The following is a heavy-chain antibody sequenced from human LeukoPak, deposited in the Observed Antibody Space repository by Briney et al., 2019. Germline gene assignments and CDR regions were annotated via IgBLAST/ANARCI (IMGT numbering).Heavy chain of an antibody. V-gene: IGHV4-30-4*01. J-gene: IGHJ4*02. CDR2: VYYSGST. CDR3: ARDSRWRNRGADY. CDR1: GGSISSGDYY. D-gene: IGHD5-24*01. Sequence: SETLSLTCTVSGGSISSGDYYWSWIRQPPGKGLEWIGYVYYSGSTYYNPSLKSRVTISVDTSKNQFSLRLSSVTAADTAVYYCARDSRWRNRGADYWGQGTLVTVSS.